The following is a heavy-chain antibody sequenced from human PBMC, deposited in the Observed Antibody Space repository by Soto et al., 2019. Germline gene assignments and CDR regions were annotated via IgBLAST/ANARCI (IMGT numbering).Heavy chain of an antibody. CDR3: AAEAPGYYGMDV. CDR1: GFTFTSSA. J-gene: IGHJ6*02. Sequence: SVKVSCKASGFTFTSSAVQWVRQARGQRLEWIGWIVVGSGNTNYAQKFQERVTITRDMSTSTAYMELSSLRSEDTAVYYCAAEAPGYYGMDVWGQGTTVTVSS. CDR2: IVVGSGNT. V-gene: IGHV1-58*01.